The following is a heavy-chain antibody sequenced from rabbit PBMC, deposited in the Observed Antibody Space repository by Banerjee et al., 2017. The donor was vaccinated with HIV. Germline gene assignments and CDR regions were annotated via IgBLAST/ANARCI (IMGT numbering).Heavy chain of an antibody. CDR3: ARDLYAGDADDDYAIFRL. CDR1: GFSFSSGYD. J-gene: IGHJ4*01. V-gene: IGHV1S40*01. D-gene: IGHD4-2*01. CDR2: IYGGSTAYI. Sequence: QSLEESGGDLVKPGASLTLTCKASGFSFSSGYDMCWVRQAPGKGLEWIACIYGGSTAYIYYASWAKGRFTISKTSSTTVTLQMTSLTAADTATYFCARDLYAGDADDDYAIFRLWGPGTLVTDS.